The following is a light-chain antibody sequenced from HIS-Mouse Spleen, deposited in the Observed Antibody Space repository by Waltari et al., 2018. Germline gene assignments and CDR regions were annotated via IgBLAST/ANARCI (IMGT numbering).Light chain of an antibody. CDR1: SRDVGGYHY. CDR2: EVS. CDR3: SSYAGSNNYV. J-gene: IGLJ1*01. Sequence: QSALTQPPSASGSPGQSVTISCTGTSRDVGGYHYVSWYQQHPGKAPKLMIDEVSKRPSGVPDRFSGSKSGNTASLTVSGLQAEDEADYYCSSYAGSNNYVFGTGTKVTVL. V-gene: IGLV2-8*01.